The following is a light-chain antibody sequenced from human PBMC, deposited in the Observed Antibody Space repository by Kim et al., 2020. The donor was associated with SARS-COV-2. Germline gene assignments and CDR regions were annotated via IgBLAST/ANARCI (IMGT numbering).Light chain of an antibody. V-gene: IGLV3-21*04. J-gene: IGLJ2*01. CDR2: YDS. CDR3: QVWDSSSDHRVV. Sequence: PGKRARVSCGGNRIGTKSVHWYQQKSGQAPVLVIYYDSDRPSGIPERFSGSNSGNTATLTISRVEAGDEADYYCQVWDSSSDHRVVFGGGTQLTVL. CDR1: RIGTKS.